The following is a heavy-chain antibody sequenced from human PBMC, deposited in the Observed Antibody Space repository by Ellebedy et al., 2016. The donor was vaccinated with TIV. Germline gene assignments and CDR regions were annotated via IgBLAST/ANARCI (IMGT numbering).Heavy chain of an antibody. CDR3: AREWGEESTSSVRYYYGMDV. D-gene: IGHD6-6*01. Sequence: AASVKVSCKASGGTFSNYAINWVRQAPGQGLEWMGRIIPMFATVNYAQNFQGRVTITADESTSTAYMELSSLRSEDTAVFYCAREWGEESTSSVRYYYGMDVWGQGTTVTVSS. V-gene: IGHV1-69*13. CDR2: IIPMFATV. J-gene: IGHJ6*02. CDR1: GGTFSNYA.